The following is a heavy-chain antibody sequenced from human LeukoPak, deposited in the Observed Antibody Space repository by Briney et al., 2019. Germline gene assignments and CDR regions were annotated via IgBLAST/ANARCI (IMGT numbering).Heavy chain of an antibody. Sequence: SETLSLTCTVSGGSISSSSYYWSWIRQPAGKGLEWIGRIYTSGSTNYNPSLKSRVTISVDTSKNQFSLKLSSVTAADTAVYYCARLGPPMVRGVIISYRAFDIWGQGTMVTVSS. V-gene: IGHV4-61*02. J-gene: IGHJ3*02. CDR1: GGSISSSSYY. CDR3: ARLGPPMVRGVIISYRAFDI. D-gene: IGHD3-10*01. CDR2: IYTSGST.